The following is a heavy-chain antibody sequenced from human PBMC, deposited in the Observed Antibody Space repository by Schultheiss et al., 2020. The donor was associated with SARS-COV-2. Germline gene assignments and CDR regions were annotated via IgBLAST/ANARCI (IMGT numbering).Heavy chain of an antibody. CDR3: ARDLLTYYYDSSGYYNWFDP. J-gene: IGHJ5*02. CDR2: ISGSGGST. CDR1: GFTFSSYA. Sequence: GESLKISCAASGFTFSSYAMSWVRQAPGKGLEWVSAISGSGGSTYYADSVKGRFTISRDNSKNTLYLQMNSLRAEDTAVYYCARDLLTYYYDSSGYYNWFDPWGQGTLVTVSS. V-gene: IGHV3-23*01. D-gene: IGHD3-22*01.